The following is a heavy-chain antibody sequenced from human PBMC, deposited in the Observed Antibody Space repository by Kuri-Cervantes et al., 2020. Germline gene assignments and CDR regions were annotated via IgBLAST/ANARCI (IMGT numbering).Heavy chain of an antibody. Sequence: ASVKVSCKASGYTFTGYYMHWVRQAPGQGLEWMGWINPNSGGTNYAQKFQGRVTMTRDTSISTAYMELSRLRSDDTAVYYCARKYDHYDSSGYSVWGQGTLVTVSS. CDR2: INPNSGGT. CDR1: GYTFTGYY. J-gene: IGHJ4*02. V-gene: IGHV1-2*02. D-gene: IGHD3-22*01. CDR3: ARKYDHYDSSGYSV.